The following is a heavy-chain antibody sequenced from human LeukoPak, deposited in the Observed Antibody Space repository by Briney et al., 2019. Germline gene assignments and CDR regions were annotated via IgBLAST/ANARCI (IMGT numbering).Heavy chain of an antibody. CDR3: ARGAGYNYPYYFDY. CDR1: GFTFSSYA. CDR2: LSSDGGNK. V-gene: IGHV3-30*14. D-gene: IGHD5-24*01. J-gene: IGHJ4*02. Sequence: GGSLRLSCAASGFTFSSYAMHWVRQAPGKGLEWVAVLSSDGGNKYYGDSVKGRFTISRDNSKNTLYLQMNSLRAEDTAVYYCARGAGYNYPYYFDYWGQGTLVTVSS.